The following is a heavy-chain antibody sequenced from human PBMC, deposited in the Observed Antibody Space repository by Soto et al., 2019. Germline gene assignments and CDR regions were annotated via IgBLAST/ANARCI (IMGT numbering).Heavy chain of an antibody. CDR2: INTSGGST. Sequence: QVQLVQSGAEVKKPGASVKVSCKASGYTFTSYYTHWVRQAPGQGLEWMGIINTSGGSTSYAQKFQGRVTMTRDTSTSTVYMELSSLRSEDTAVYYCARAITMVRGVIITLPDYWGQGTLVTVSS. CDR1: GYTFTSYY. V-gene: IGHV1-46*01. J-gene: IGHJ4*02. D-gene: IGHD3-10*01. CDR3: ARAITMVRGVIITLPDY.